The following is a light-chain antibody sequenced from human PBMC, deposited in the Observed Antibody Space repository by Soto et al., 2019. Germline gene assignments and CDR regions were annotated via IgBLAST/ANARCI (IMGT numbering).Light chain of an antibody. J-gene: IGKJ1*01. Sequence: EIVLTQSPGTLSLSPGERATLSCRASQSVSTNYLAWYQRQPGQAPRILIYGASSRATDIPNRFSGSGSGTDFTLTITRLKAEDFAVYYCQQYGSSPPTFGQGTKVEIK. CDR1: QSVSTNY. CDR3: QQYGSSPPT. V-gene: IGKV3-20*01. CDR2: GAS.